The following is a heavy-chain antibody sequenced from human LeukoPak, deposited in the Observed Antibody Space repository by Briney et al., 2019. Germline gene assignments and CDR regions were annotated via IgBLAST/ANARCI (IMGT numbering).Heavy chain of an antibody. Sequence: GGSLRLSCAASGFSISGYWMHWVRQAPGKGLVWVSRINSDGSSTNYADSMKGRFTISRDNAKNTVYLQLNSLRAEDTAFYYCATGASAIYSSGVVFDYWGQGTLVIVSS. CDR2: INSDGSST. D-gene: IGHD6-19*01. CDR3: ATGASAIYSSGVVFDY. J-gene: IGHJ4*02. CDR1: GFSISGYW. V-gene: IGHV3-74*01.